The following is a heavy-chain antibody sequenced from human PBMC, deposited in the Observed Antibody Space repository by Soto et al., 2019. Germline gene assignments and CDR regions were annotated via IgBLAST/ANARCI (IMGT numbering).Heavy chain of an antibody. CDR2: INHSGST. J-gene: IGHJ4*02. CDR3: ARGLGQVAAATVNDY. D-gene: IGHD2-15*01. CDR1: GASFSGYY. V-gene: IGHV4-34*01. Sequence: SETLSLTCAVYGASFSGYYWSGIRRPPGKGLEWIGEINHSGSTNYNPSLKSRVTISVDTSKNQFSLKLSSVTAADTAVYYCARGLGQVAAATVNDYWGQVTLVTVS.